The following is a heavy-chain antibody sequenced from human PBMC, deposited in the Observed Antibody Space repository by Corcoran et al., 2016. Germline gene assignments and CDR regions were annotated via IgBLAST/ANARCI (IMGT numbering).Heavy chain of an antibody. D-gene: IGHD2-2*01. CDR3: ARGVVVPAALTDYYYGMDV. CDR2: ISAYNGNT. J-gene: IGHJ6*02. Sequence: QVQLVQSGAEVKKPGASVKVSCKASGYTFTSYGISWVRQAPGQGLEWMGWISAYNGNTNYAQKLQGRVTMTTDTSTRTAYMELRRLRSDDTAVYYCARGVVVPAALTDYYYGMDVWGQGTTVTVSS. CDR1: GYTFTSYG. V-gene: IGHV1-18*01.